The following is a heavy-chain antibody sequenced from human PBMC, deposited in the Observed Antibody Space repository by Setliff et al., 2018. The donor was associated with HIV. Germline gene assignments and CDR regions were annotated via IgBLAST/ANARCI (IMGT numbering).Heavy chain of an antibody. CDR1: GYSFTNYW. D-gene: IGHD1-26*01. V-gene: IGHV5-51*01. CDR3: TRRRRAPGIEDLEAY. Sequence: GESPKISCPASGYSFTNYWIGWVRQMPGKGLEWIGVIYPGDFVTRYGPSFQGQVFISADRSITTAYLQWDSLKASDTAMYYCTRRRRAPGIEDLEAYWGQGTLVTVSS. J-gene: IGHJ4*02. CDR2: IYPGDFVT.